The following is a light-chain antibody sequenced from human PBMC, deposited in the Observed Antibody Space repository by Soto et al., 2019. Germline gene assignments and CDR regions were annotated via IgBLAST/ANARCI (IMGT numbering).Light chain of an antibody. CDR3: SSHEGSNSFYV. CDR2: EVS. J-gene: IGLJ1*01. V-gene: IGLV2-14*01. Sequence: QSALTQPASVSGSPGQSITISCTGTSRDIGGYYFVSWYQQHPGKVPKLIIHEVSNRPSGVSHRFSGSKSGNTASLTISGLQTEDEADYYCSSHEGSNSFYVFGAGTKLTVL. CDR1: SRDIGGYYF.